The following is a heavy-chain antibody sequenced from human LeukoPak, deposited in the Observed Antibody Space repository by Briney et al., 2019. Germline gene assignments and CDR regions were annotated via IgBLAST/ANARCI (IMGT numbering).Heavy chain of an antibody. CDR2: ISGSGGST. CDR1: GFTFSSYV. J-gene: IGHJ4*02. V-gene: IGHV3-23*01. Sequence: PGGSLRLSCAASGFTFSSYVMTWVRQAPGKGLEWVSAISGSGGSTYYAGSVKGRFTISRDNSKNTLNLQMNSLRAEDTAVYYCAFKGHTDHYWGQGTLVTVSS. D-gene: IGHD2-21*01. CDR3: AFKGHTDHY.